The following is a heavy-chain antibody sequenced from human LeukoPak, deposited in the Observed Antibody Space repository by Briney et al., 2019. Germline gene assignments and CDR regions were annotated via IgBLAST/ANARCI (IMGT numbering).Heavy chain of an antibody. J-gene: IGHJ1*01. CDR3: TTDRYYDNSELQFQH. D-gene: IGHD3-22*01. V-gene: IGHV3-15*01. CDR2: IKRETDGGTI. Sequence: GGSLRFSCAAPGFTLNNAGLSWVRKAPGKGLNGLGRIKRETDGGTIDYAAPVKGRFTISRDDSRNTLYLQMDSLKIEDTAVYYCTTDRYYDNSELQFQHWGQGTLVTVSS. CDR1: GFTLNNAG.